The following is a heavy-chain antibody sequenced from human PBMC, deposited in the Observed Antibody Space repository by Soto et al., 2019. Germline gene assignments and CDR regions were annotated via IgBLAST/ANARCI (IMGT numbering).Heavy chain of an antibody. Sequence: SETLSLSCSGSGGSMSRYYWSWIRQPPGKGMEWIGYIYYSGSTNYNPSLKSRVTISVDTSKNQFSLKLSSVTAADTAVYYCAREGGYSTSWYPNNYYYGMDVWGQGTTVTVSS. V-gene: IGHV4-59*01. CDR3: AREGGYSTSWYPNNYYYGMDV. D-gene: IGHD6-13*01. CDR1: GGSMSRYY. J-gene: IGHJ6*02. CDR2: IYYSGST.